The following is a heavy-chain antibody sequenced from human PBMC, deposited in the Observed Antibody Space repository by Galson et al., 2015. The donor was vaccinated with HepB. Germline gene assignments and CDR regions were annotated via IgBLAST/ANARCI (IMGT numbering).Heavy chain of an antibody. Sequence: SLRLSCAASGFTFSSYGMHWVHQAPGKGLEWVAVIWYDGSNKYYADSVKGRFTISRDNSKNTLYLQMNSLRADDTAVYYCARAAPGSWFFDLWGRGTPVTVSS. D-gene: IGHD3-10*01. V-gene: IGHV3-33*01. CDR3: ARAAPGSWFFDL. CDR2: IWYDGSNK. J-gene: IGHJ2*01. CDR1: GFTFSSYG.